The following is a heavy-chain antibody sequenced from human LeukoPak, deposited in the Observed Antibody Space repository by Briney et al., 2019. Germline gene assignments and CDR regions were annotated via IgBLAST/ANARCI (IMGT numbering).Heavy chain of an antibody. CDR1: GYTFTSYG. CDR3: ARRGVGATVNY. J-gene: IGHJ4*02. CDR2: ISAYNGNT. D-gene: IGHD1-26*01. V-gene: IGHV1-18*01. Sequence: ASVKVSCKASGYTFTSYGISGVRHAPGQGREWMGWISAYNGNTNYAQKLQGRVTMTTDTYTSTAYMELRSLRSDDTAVYYCARRGVGATVNYWGQGTLVTVSS.